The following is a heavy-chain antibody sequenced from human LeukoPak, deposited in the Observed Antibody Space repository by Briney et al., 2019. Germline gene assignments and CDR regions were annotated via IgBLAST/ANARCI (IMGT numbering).Heavy chain of an antibody. V-gene: IGHV3-23*01. CDR1: GFTFSSSA. J-gene: IGHJ4*02. CDR3: AKEDCSAGGCYYSYFDS. CDR2: ISGSGSGGST. Sequence: GGSLRLSCAASGFTFSSSAMSWVRQAPGKGLEWVSNISGSGSGGSTYYADSVKGRFTISRDNSKNTLYLQMNSLRAEDTAVYYCAKEDCSAGGCYYSYFDSWGQGVLVTVSS. D-gene: IGHD2-15*01.